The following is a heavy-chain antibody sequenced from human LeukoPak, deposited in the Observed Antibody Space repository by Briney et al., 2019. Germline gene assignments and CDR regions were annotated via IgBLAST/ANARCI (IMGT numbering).Heavy chain of an antibody. D-gene: IGHD3-22*01. V-gene: IGHV3-7*01. CDR3: VRDIDESSGYFDF. J-gene: IGHJ5*01. CDR1: GFTFSSYA. CDR2: IKQDGSEK. Sequence: PGGSLRLSCTASGFTFSSYAMTWVRQAPGKGLEWVANIKQDGSEKYYVDSVKGRFTISRDNAKNSLYLQMNNLRAEDTAVYYCVRDIDESSGYFDFWGQGTMVAVSS.